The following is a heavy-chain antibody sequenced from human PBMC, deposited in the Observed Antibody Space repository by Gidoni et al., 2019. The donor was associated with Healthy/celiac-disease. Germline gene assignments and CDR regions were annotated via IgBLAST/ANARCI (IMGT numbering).Heavy chain of an antibody. CDR1: GFTFSSYW. CDR2: IKQDGSEK. J-gene: IGHJ5*02. D-gene: IGHD6-13*01. V-gene: IGHV3-7*03. CDR3: PRVEGYSSWFDP. Sequence: EVQLVESGGGLVQPGGSLRLSCAAPGFTFSSYWMSWVRQAPGKGLEWVANIKQDGSEKYYVDSVKGRVTISRDNAKNSLYLQMNSLSAEDTAVYYCPRVEGYSSWFDPWGQGTLVTVSS.